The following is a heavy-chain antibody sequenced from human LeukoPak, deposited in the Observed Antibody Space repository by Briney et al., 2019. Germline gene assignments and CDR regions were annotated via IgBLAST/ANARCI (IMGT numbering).Heavy chain of an antibody. CDR1: GGSMSSSSYY. D-gene: IGHD3-10*01. J-gene: IGHJ5*02. CDR3: ASHGGSGSYPPVRDDP. CDR2: IFSSGTT. Sequence: KPSETLSLTCSVSGGSMSSSSYYWAWIRQTPGKGLEWIGSIFSSGTTYYNPSLKSRVTISVDTSKNEFSLKLNSVTAADTAVYYCASHGGSGSYPPVRDDPWGQGTLVTVSS. V-gene: IGHV4-39*01.